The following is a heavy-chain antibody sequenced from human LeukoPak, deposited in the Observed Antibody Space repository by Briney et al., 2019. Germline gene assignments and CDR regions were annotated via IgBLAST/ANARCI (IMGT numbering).Heavy chain of an antibody. Sequence: PGGSLRLSCAASGFTVSSNYMSWVRQAPGKGLEWVSVIYSGGSTYYADSVKGRFSISRDNYKNTLYLQMNSLRAEDTAVYYCARGSSGYYNYFDYWGQGTLVTVSS. V-gene: IGHV3-66*02. D-gene: IGHD3-22*01. CDR3: ARGSSGYYNYFDY. CDR1: GFTVSSNY. J-gene: IGHJ4*02. CDR2: IYSGGST.